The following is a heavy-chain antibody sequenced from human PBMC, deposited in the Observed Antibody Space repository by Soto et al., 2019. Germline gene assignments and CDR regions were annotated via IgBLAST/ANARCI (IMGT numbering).Heavy chain of an antibody. D-gene: IGHD3-3*01. Sequence: GGSLRLSCAVSGFSVSSNYMNWVRQAPGKGLEWVSFIYSGGNTYYADSVKGRFTISRDNSKNMLYLQMNSLRVEDTAVYYCAREVRVRGFAFDIWGQGTMVTVSS. CDR1: GFSVSSNY. CDR3: AREVRVRGFAFDI. CDR2: IYSGGNT. V-gene: IGHV3-66*01. J-gene: IGHJ3*02.